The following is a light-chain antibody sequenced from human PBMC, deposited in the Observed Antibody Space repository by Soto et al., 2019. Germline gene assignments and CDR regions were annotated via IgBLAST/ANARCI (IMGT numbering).Light chain of an antibody. CDR1: PNVGKY. Sequence: DVQMTQSPSSLSASIGDRVTITCRASPNVGKYLNWYQQKPGKAPNVLIHAASTLRSGVPLRFSGSGSGTEFTLTISSLQPEDSGTYYCQQIYVTQLTFGGGTRLEV. CDR2: AAS. J-gene: IGKJ4*01. CDR3: QQIYVTQLT. V-gene: IGKV1-39*01.